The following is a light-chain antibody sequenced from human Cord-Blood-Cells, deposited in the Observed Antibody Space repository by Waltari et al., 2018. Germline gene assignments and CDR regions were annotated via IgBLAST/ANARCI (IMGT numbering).Light chain of an antibody. J-gene: IGLJ1*01. CDR3: CSYAGSYTFV. Sequence: QSALTQPRPVSGPPGQPATIPCTGPSSDVGGYHSVPWYQQHPGKAPKLMIYDVSKRPSGVPDRFSGSKSGNTASLTISGLQAEDEADYYCCSYAGSYTFVFGTGTKVTVL. CDR2: DVS. V-gene: IGLV2-11*01. CDR1: SSDVGGYHS.